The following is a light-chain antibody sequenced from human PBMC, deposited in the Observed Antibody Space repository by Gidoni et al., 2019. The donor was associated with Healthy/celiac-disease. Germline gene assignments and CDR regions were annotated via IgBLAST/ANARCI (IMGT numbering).Light chain of an antibody. Sequence: DIVMTQSPLSLPVTPGEPVSISCRSSQSLLHSNGYNYLDWYLQKPGQSPQLLIYLGSNRASGVPDRFSGSGSGTDFTLKISRVEAEDVGVYYCIGTFGGGTKVEIK. CDR2: LGS. CDR3: IGT. V-gene: IGKV2-28*01. CDR1: QSLLHSNGYNY. J-gene: IGKJ4*01.